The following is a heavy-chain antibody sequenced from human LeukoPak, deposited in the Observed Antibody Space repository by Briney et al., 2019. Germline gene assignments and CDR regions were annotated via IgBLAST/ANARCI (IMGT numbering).Heavy chain of an antibody. CDR3: ARGPLVVAATNYYYGMDV. CDR1: GYTFTSYD. D-gene: IGHD2-15*01. J-gene: IGHJ6*02. Sequence: ASVKVSCKASGYTFTSYDINWVRQATGQGLEWMGWMNPNSGSTGYAQKFQGRVTMTRNTSISTAYMELSSLRSEDTAVYYCARGPLVVAATNYYYGMDVWGQGTTVTVSS. CDR2: MNPNSGST. V-gene: IGHV1-8*01.